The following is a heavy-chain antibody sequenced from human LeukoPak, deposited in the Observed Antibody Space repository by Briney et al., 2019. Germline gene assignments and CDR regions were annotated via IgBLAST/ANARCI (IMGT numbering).Heavy chain of an antibody. Sequence: RPSETLSLTCTVSGGSISSGGYYWSWIRQHPGKGLEWIGYIYYSGSTYYNPSLKSRVTISVDTSKNQFSLKLSSVTAADTAVYYCARGDTAMVQHAFDIWGQGTMVTVSS. D-gene: IGHD5-18*01. CDR1: GGSISSGGYY. V-gene: IGHV4-31*03. CDR3: ARGDTAMVQHAFDI. CDR2: IYYSGST. J-gene: IGHJ3*02.